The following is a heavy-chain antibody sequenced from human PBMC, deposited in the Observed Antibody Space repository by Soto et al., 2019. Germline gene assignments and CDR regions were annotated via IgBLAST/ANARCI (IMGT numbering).Heavy chain of an antibody. D-gene: IGHD3-9*01. CDR3: ARGRYDILTGYYIGDAFDI. CDR1: GNSLSKLS. V-gene: IGHV1-24*01. J-gene: IGHJ3*02. CDR2: IDRQHGEL. Sequence: ASVKVSCKVSGNSLSKLSMYWVRKAPGKGLECMGGIDRQHGELVYAKGLQGRLTMTEDTPTDTVYMELSSLRSEDTAVYYCARGRYDILTGYYIGDAFDIWGQGTMVTVSS.